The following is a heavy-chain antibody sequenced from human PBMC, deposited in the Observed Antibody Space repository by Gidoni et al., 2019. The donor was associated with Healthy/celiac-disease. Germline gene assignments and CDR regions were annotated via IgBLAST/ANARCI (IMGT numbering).Heavy chain of an antibody. Sequence: EVQLVESGGGLVQPGGSLRLSCAASGFTFSSSSMHWVRQAPGKGLEWVSYISSSSSTIYYADAVKGRFTISRDNAKNSLYLQMNSLRDEDTSVYYCARVYYDFWSGYGDYYGMDVWGQGTTVTVSS. D-gene: IGHD3-3*01. CDR1: GFTFSSSS. CDR3: ARVYYDFWSGYGDYYGMDV. J-gene: IGHJ6*02. V-gene: IGHV3-48*02. CDR2: ISSSSSTI.